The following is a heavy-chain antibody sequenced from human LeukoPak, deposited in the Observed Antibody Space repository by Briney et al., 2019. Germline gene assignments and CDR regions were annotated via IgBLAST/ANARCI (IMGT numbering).Heavy chain of an antibody. J-gene: IGHJ4*02. CDR2: IYHTGST. D-gene: IGHD6-19*01. Sequence: SGTLSLTCAVSGGSISSNNWWSWFRQPPGRGLEWIADIYHTGSTNYSPSLKSRVTISVDKSKNQFFLKLNSVTAADTAVYYCGRLMAGLDWGQGTLVTVSS. V-gene: IGHV4-4*02. CDR1: GGSISSNNW. CDR3: GRLMAGLD.